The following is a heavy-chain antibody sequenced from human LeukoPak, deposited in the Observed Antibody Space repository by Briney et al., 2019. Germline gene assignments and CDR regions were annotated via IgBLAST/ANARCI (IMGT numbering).Heavy chain of an antibody. CDR1: GFTSGTSW. V-gene: IGHV3-7*01. CDR2: INQDGSAQ. J-gene: IGHJ4*02. CDR3: ARTFGAD. Sequence: GGSLRLSCAASGFTSGTSWMSWVRQAPGKGLEWVANINQDGSAQYYVDSVKGRFTISRDNAKSSLYLQMNSLRAEDTAVYYCARTFGADWGQGTLVTVSS. D-gene: IGHD3-10*01.